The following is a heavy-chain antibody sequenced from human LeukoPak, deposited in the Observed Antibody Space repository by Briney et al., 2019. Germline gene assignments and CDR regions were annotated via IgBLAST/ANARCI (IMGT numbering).Heavy chain of an antibody. D-gene: IGHD6-13*01. CDR3: ARHVAAGTYYYYYMDV. CDR1: GGSISSYY. Sequence: SETLSLTCTVSGGSISSYYWSWIRQPPGKGLEWIGYIYTSGSTNYNPFLKSRVTISVDTSKNQFSLKLSSVTAADTAVYYCARHVAAGTYYYYYMDVWGKGTTVTVSS. J-gene: IGHJ6*03. CDR2: IYTSGST. V-gene: IGHV4-4*09.